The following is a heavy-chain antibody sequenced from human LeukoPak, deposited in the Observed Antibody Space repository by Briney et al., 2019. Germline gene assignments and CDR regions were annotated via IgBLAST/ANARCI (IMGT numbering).Heavy chain of an antibody. J-gene: IGHJ4*02. CDR2: ISSSSSYI. V-gene: IGHV3-21*01. CDR1: GFTFSSYS. D-gene: IGHD5-18*01. CDR3: AREATYVDTAIIDY. Sequence: GGSLRLPCTASGFTFSSYSMNWVRQAPGKGLEWVSSISSSSSYIYYADSVKGRFTISRDNAKNSLYLQMNSLRAEDTAVYYCAREATYVDTAIIDYWGQGTLVTVSS.